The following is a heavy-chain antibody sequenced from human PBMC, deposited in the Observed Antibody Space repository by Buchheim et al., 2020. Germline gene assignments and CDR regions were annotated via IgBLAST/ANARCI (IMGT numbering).Heavy chain of an antibody. J-gene: IGHJ6*02. V-gene: IGHV3-33*01. Sequence: QVQLVESGGGVVQPGRSLRLSCAASGFTFSSYGMHWVRQAPGKGLEWVAVIWYDGSNKYYADSVKGRFTISRDNSKNTLYPQMNSLRAEDTAVYYCARDRPQSGYYYYYYGMDVWGQGTT. D-gene: IGHD6-6*01. CDR1: GFTFSSYG. CDR3: ARDRPQSGYYYYYYGMDV. CDR2: IWYDGSNK.